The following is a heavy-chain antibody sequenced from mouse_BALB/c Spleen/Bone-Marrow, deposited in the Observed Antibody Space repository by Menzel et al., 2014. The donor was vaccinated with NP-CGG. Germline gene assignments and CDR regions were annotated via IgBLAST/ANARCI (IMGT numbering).Heavy chain of an antibody. CDR3: ARDGATATLAY. V-gene: IGHV2-9*02. Sequence: VQLVESGPGLVAPSQSLSITCTVSGFSLXNYCVHWVRQPPGKGLEWLGAIWAGGSTNYKSALMSRLSISKDNSKSQVFLKMNSLQTDDTAMYYCARDGATATLAYWGQGTLVTVSA. D-gene: IGHD1-2*01. CDR1: GFSLXNYC. CDR2: IWAGGST. J-gene: IGHJ3*01.